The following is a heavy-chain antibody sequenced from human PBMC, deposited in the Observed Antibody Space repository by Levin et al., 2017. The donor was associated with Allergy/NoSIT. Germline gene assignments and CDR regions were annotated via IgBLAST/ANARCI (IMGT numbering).Heavy chain of an antibody. J-gene: IGHJ5*02. D-gene: IGHD1-26*01. V-gene: IGHV4-39*07. CDR3: ARDLYEWELLRWFDP. CDR1: GGSISSSSYY. Sequence: SQTLSLTCTVSGGSISSSSYYWGWIRQPPGKGLEWIGSIYYSGSTYYNPSLKSRVTISVDTSKNQFSLKLSSVTAADTAVYYCARDLYEWELLRWFDPWGQGTLVTVSS. CDR2: IYYSGST.